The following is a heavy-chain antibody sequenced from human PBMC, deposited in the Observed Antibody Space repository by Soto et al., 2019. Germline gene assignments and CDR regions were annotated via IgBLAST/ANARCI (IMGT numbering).Heavy chain of an antibody. CDR3: ARDSELGVFDY. Sequence: GGSLRLSCAASGFTFSSYWMRWVRQAPGKGLEWVANIKQDGSEKYYVDSVKGRFTISRDNAKNSLYLQMNSLRAEDTAVYYCARDSELGVFDYWGQGTLVTVSS. CDR1: GFTFSSYW. J-gene: IGHJ4*02. CDR2: IKQDGSEK. V-gene: IGHV3-7*01. D-gene: IGHD7-27*01.